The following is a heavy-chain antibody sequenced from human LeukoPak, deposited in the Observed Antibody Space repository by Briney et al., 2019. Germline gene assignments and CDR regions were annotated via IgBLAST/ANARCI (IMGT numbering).Heavy chain of an antibody. V-gene: IGHV4-59*01. CDR2: IYYSGST. J-gene: IGHJ6*03. CDR1: GGSISSYY. Sequence: SETLSLTCTVSGGSISSYYWSWIRQPPGKGLEWIGYIYYSGSTNYNPSLKSRVTISVDTSKNQFSLKLSSVIAADTAVYYCATVSDSSSWNYYYYMDVWGKGTTVTISS. CDR3: ATVSDSSSWNYYYYMDV. D-gene: IGHD6-13*01.